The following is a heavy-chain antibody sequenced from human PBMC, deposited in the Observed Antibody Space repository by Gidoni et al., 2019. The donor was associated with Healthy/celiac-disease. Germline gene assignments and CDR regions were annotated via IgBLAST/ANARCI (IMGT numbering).Heavy chain of an antibody. V-gene: IGHV4-61*01. CDR1: GGSVSSGRSY. CDR2: IYYSGST. Sequence: QVQLQESGPGLVKPSETLSLTCTVSGGSVSSGRSYWSWIRQPPGKGLEWIGYIYYSGSTNYNPSLKSRVTISVDTSKNQFSLKLSSVTAADTAVYYCARDTSGYSYGPTYYYYGMDVWGQGTTVTVSS. D-gene: IGHD5-18*01. CDR3: ARDTSGYSYGPTYYYYGMDV. J-gene: IGHJ6*02.